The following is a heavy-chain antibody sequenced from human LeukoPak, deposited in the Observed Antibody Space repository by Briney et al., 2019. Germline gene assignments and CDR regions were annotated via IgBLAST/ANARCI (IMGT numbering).Heavy chain of an antibody. CDR1: GSTFSSYW. CDR3: ARDPRAYYFDY. V-gene: IGHV3-7*01. Sequence: GGSLRLSCAASGSTFSSYWMTWVRLAPGKGLEWVANIKQDGSEKYYVDSVKGRFTISRDNAKNSLYLQMNSLRPEDTAVYYCARDPRAYYFDYWGQGTLVTVSS. J-gene: IGHJ4*02. CDR2: IKQDGSEK.